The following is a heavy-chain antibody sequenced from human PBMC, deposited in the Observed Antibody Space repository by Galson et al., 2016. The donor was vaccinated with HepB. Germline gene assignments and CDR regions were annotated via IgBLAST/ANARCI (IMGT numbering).Heavy chain of an antibody. CDR3: ARDAGYSFGLGFFDN. CDR1: GASVSSAGHY. J-gene: IGHJ4*02. D-gene: IGHD5-18*01. V-gene: IGHV4-31*03. CDR2: IYYVGSP. Sequence: TLSLTCTVSGASVSSAGHYWHWIRQRPGKGLEWIGYIYYVGSPYYSPSLKSRISMSLDMSKNQFSLSLRSVTAAGTALYYCARDAGYSFGLGFFDNWGQGTLVTVSS.